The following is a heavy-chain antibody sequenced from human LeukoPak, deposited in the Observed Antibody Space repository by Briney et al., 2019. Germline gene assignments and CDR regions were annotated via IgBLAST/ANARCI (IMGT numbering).Heavy chain of an antibody. Sequence: SETLSLTCAIYGGSFSGYYWSWIRQSPGKGLEWIGEITLSGSTNYNPSLKSRVTISEGTSKTQFSLKLSSVTAADTAVYYCARGRQLWLGRSYYYGMDVWGQGTTVTVSS. V-gene: IGHV4-34*01. CDR1: GGSFSGYY. CDR2: ITLSGST. D-gene: IGHD6-19*01. CDR3: ARGRQLWLGRSYYYGMDV. J-gene: IGHJ6*02.